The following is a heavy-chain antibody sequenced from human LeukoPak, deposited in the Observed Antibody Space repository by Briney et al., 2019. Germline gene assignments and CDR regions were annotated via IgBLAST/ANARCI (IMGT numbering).Heavy chain of an antibody. Sequence: PGGSLRLSCTASGFTFDEHAMSWVRQAPGKGLEWVAFIKSNVYGGTTEYAASVKGRFTISRDDSKSIAYLQMNSLLTEDTAMYYCTRGSEYQLRSADCWGQGTLVTVSS. CDR1: GFTFDEHA. CDR2: IKSNVYGGTT. D-gene: IGHD2-2*01. V-gene: IGHV3-49*04. CDR3: TRGSEYQLRSADC. J-gene: IGHJ4*02.